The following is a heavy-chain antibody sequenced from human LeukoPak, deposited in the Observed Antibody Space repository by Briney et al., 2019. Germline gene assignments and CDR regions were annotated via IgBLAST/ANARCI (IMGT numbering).Heavy chain of an antibody. V-gene: IGHV3-9*01. Sequence: PGRSLRLSCAASGLTFDDYAMHWVRQAPGKGLEWVSGISWNSGSIGYADSVKGRFTISRDNAKNSLYLQMNSLRAEDTALYYCAKDLLVAENAFDIWGQGTMVTVSS. CDR1: GLTFDDYA. CDR2: ISWNSGSI. J-gene: IGHJ3*02. CDR3: AKDLLVAENAFDI. D-gene: IGHD2-8*02.